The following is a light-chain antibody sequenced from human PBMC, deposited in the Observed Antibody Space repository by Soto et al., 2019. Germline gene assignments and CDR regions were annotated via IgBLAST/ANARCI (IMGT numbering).Light chain of an antibody. J-gene: IGLJ1*01. V-gene: IGLV2-14*01. CDR3: SSYTSINTRLYV. CDR1: SSDVGGYNY. CDR2: EVS. Sequence: QSALTQPASVSGSPGQSITISCTGTSSDVGGYNYVSWYQQHPGKAPKLMIYEVSNRPSGVSNRFSGSKSGNTASLTISGLQAEDEAEYYCSSYTSINTRLYVFGTGTKVTVL.